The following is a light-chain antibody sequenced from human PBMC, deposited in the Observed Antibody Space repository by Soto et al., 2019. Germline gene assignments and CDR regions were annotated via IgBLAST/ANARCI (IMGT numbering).Light chain of an antibody. V-gene: IGKV1D-8*01. Sequence: VIWMTQSPSLLSASTGGRVTISCRMRQCISSYLAWYQQKPGKPPQLLIYAASNLQSGVPSRFSGSGSGTDFTLTISCLQSEDFATYYCQQYYSFPQTFGQGTKVDIK. J-gene: IGKJ1*01. CDR2: AAS. CDR1: QCISSY. CDR3: QQYYSFPQT.